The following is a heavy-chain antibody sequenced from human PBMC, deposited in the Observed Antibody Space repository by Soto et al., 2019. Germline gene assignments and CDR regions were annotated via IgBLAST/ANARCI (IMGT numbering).Heavy chain of an antibody. CDR3: ATMGTPVTGLYYFDY. D-gene: IGHD4-17*01. J-gene: IGHJ4*02. CDR1: GGSMSSGIYY. CDR2: ISYSGTA. Sequence: QVQLQESGPGLVKPSQTLSLTCTVSGGSMSSGIYYWSWIRQPPGKGLEWIAFISYSGTAHYSASLRRRVSISVDTSKNQFSLDLSSVTAADTAVYYCATMGTPVTGLYYFDYWGQGTLVTVSS. V-gene: IGHV4-30-4*01.